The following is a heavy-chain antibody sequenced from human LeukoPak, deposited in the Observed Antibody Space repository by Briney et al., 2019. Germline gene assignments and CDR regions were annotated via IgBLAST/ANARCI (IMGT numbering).Heavy chain of an antibody. J-gene: IGHJ4*02. CDR2: IYYSGST. CDR1: GGSISSSSYY. Sequence: SETLSLTCTVSGGSISSSSYYWGWIRQPPGKGLEWIGSIYYSGSTYYNPSLKSRVTISVDTSKNQFSLKLSSVTAADTAVYYCARQERIQLWLADFDYWGQGTLVTVSX. V-gene: IGHV4-39*01. CDR3: ARQERIQLWLADFDY. D-gene: IGHD5-18*01.